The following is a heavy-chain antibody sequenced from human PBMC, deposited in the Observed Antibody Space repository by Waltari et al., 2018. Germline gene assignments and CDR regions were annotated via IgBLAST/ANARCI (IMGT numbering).Heavy chain of an antibody. V-gene: IGHV4-34*01. CDR3: ARAIGFWSGFPNYYYCYYMDV. J-gene: IGHJ6*03. CDR1: GGSLSGSY. Sequence: QVQLPQWGDGLLTPSETLSLTCAVHGGSLSGSYWSWIRQPPGKGLEWIGEINHSGSTIYNPSLKSRVTISVDTSKNQFSLKLSSVTAADTAVYYCARAIGFWSGFPNYYYCYYMDVWDKGTTVTVSS. CDR2: INHSGST. D-gene: IGHD3-3*01.